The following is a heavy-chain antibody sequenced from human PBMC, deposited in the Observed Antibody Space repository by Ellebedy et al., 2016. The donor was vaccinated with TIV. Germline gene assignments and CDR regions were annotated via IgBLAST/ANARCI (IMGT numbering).Heavy chain of an antibody. CDR2: IKQDGSGK. Sequence: GESLKISCAASGFTFSSYWITWVRQAPEKGLEWVANIKQDGSGKYYVDSVKGRFTISRDNAKNSLYLQMNSLRAEDTAVYYCARDPGYYYYGMDVWGQGTTVTVSS. CDR1: GFTFSSYW. V-gene: IGHV3-7*01. J-gene: IGHJ6*02. CDR3: ARDPGYYYYGMDV.